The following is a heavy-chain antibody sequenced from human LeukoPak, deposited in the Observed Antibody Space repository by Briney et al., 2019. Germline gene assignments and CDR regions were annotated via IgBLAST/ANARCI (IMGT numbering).Heavy chain of an antibody. J-gene: IGHJ4*02. V-gene: IGHV3-20*04. Sequence: GGSLRLSCAASGFTFDDYGMSWVRQAPGKGLEWVSGINWNGGSTGYADSVKGRFTISRDNAKNSLYLQMNSLRAEDTALYYCARADYYYDSSGYYLADYWGKGTLVTVSS. CDR1: GFTFDDYG. CDR3: ARADYYYDSSGYYLADY. D-gene: IGHD3-22*01. CDR2: INWNGGST.